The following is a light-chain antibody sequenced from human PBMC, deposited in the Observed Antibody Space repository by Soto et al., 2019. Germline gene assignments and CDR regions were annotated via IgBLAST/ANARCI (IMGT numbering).Light chain of an antibody. V-gene: IGKV1-33*01. Sequence: DIQMTQSPSSLSASIGDRVTISCHASEDISHYVNWYQQQPGKAPKLLIYDGYELRTGVPSRFSGSGSKTDFYLTISSLRPEDFASYYCQQYDNIRVTFGPGTRVDLK. CDR2: DGY. CDR3: QQYDNIRVT. CDR1: EDISHY. J-gene: IGKJ3*01.